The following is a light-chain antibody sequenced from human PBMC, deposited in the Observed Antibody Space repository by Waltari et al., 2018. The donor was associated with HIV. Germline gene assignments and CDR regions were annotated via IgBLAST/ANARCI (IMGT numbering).Light chain of an antibody. CDR2: SNN. V-gene: IGLV1-44*01. Sequence: QSVLTQPPSASGTPGQRVTISCSGSSSNIGSNTVSCFQQLPGPAPKLLIYSNNRRPSGFPDRFSCSKSGTSASLAITVFQSEDEADYYCAAWDDSLNGWVFGGGTKLTVL. CDR3: AAWDDSLNGWV. J-gene: IGLJ3*02. CDR1: SSNIGSNT.